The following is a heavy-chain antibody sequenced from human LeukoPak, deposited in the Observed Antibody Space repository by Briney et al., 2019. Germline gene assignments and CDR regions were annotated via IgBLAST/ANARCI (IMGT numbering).Heavy chain of an antibody. CDR3: ARLWAFFSSGPRGYFDY. D-gene: IGHD6-25*01. V-gene: IGHV5-51*01. J-gene: IGHJ4*02. Sequence: GESLKISCKGSGYSFTSYWIGWVRQMPGKGLEWMGIIYPGDSDTRYSPSFQGQVTISADKSISTAYLQWSSLKASDTAMYYCARLWAFFSSGPRGYFDYWGQGTLVTVSS. CDR1: GYSFTSYW. CDR2: IYPGDSDT.